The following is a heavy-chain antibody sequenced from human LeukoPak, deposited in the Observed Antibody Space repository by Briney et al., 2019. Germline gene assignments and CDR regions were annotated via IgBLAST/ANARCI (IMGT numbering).Heavy chain of an antibody. D-gene: IGHD3-10*01. CDR1: GGSISSDY. V-gene: IGHV4-59*01. Sequence: SETLSLTCTVSGGSISSDYWNWIRQPQGKGLERIGYIFYGGNTNHNPSLQSRVTISVDTSKNQFSLKLTSVTAADTAVYYCARGRRTEWFGELSHFDSWGQGTLVTVSS. CDR3: ARGRRTEWFGELSHFDS. CDR2: IFYGGNT. J-gene: IGHJ4*02.